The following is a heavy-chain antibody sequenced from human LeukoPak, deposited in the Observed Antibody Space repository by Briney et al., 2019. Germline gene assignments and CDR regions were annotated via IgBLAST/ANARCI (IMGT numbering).Heavy chain of an antibody. CDR1: GYRFTDDY. D-gene: IGHD6-6*01. J-gene: IGHJ4*02. Sequence: GASVKVSCKTSGYRFTDDYIHWVRQAPGQGLEWMGWINPDTDFTNYAPKFRGRVIMTRDTSISTAYMEVRRLTFHDTAIYYCAPTSEASTSNWSVWGQGTLVTVPT. CDR3: APTSEASTSNWSV. V-gene: IGHV1-2*02. CDR2: INPDTDFT.